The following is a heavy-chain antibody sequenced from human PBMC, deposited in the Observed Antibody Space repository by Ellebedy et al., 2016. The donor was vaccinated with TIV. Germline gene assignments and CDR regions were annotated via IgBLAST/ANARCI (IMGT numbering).Heavy chain of an antibody. J-gene: IGHJ6*02. CDR1: GASISSNNW. D-gene: IGHD3-9*01. CDR3: ARILTAYYNQYYDGMDV. Sequence: SETLSLXXAVSGASISSNNWWSWVRQPPGNGLEWIGDLFHTGRTNYNPSLKSRVTISVEKSKNQFSLVLRSVTAADTAIYYCARILTAYYNQYYDGMDVWGQGTTVTVSS. V-gene: IGHV4-4*02. CDR2: LFHTGRT.